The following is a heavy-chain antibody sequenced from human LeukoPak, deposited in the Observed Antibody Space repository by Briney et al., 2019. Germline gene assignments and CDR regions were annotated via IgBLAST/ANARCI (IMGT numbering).Heavy chain of an antibody. CDR1: GFTFSSYS. Sequence: GGSLRLSCAASGFTFSSYSMNWVRQAPGKGLEWVSYISSSSSTIDYADSVRGRFTISRDNSKDTVYLQIDSLRADDTALYYCAKKETGNYPFDHWGQGTLVTVSS. CDR3: AKKETGNYPFDH. J-gene: IGHJ4*02. CDR2: ISSSSSTI. D-gene: IGHD1-7*01. V-gene: IGHV3-48*01.